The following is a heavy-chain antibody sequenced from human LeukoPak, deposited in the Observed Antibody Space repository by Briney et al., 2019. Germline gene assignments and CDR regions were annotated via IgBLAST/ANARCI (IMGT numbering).Heavy chain of an antibody. Sequence: SETLSLTCTVSVGSISIYYWSCIRHPAGKGLEWIGRIYTSGSTNYNPSLKSRVTMSVDTSKNQFSLKLSSVTAADTAVYYCARGLYYDILTGLLEGWFDPWGQGTLVTVSS. CDR2: IYTSGST. D-gene: IGHD3-9*01. CDR1: VGSISIYY. J-gene: IGHJ5*02. V-gene: IGHV4-4*07. CDR3: ARGLYYDILTGLLEGWFDP.